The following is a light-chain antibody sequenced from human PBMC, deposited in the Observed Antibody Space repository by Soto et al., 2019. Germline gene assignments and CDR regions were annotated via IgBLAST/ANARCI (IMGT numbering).Light chain of an antibody. CDR2: GAS. J-gene: IGKJ1*01. CDR3: QQYNNWPPDRT. Sequence: EIVMTQSQATLSVSPGERATLSCMASQRVSSNLAWYQQKPGPAPRLLIYGASTRATGIPARFSGSGSGTEFTLTISSLQSEDFAIYFCQQYNNWPPDRTFGQGPLGEIK. V-gene: IGKV3-15*01. CDR1: QRVSSN.